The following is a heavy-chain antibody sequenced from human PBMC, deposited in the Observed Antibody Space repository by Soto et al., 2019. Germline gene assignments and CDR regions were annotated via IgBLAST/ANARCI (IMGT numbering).Heavy chain of an antibody. CDR1: GGSISSYY. Sequence: SETLSLTCTVSGGSISSYYWSWIRQPPGKGLEWIGYIYYSGSTNYNPSLKSRVTISVDTSKNQFSLKLSSVTAADTAVYYCARWQCGGYDSLAFWARGSLVT. CDR3: ARWQCGGYDSLAF. D-gene: IGHD5-12*01. CDR2: IYYSGST. V-gene: IGHV4-59*08. J-gene: IGHJ4*02.